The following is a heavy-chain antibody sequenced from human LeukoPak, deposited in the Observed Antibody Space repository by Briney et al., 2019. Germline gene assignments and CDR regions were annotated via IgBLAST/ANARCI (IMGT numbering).Heavy chain of an antibody. J-gene: IGHJ4*02. Sequence: PSVALSLTCTFSGGSISSSSWWNWVRQPPGKGLEWIGEIYHSGSATYSPSLRSRVTMSVDKSKNQFSLNLTSVTAADTAVYYCARRPPSMVVDYWSPGTLVTVSS. D-gene: IGHD2-2*01. V-gene: IGHV4-4*02. CDR1: GGSISSSSW. CDR3: ARRPPSMVVDY. CDR2: IYHSGSA.